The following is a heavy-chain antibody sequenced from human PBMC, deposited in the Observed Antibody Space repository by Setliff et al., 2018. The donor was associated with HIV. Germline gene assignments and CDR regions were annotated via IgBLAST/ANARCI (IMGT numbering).Heavy chain of an antibody. CDR3: ATDQISDGSGSYPKSYFDY. CDR2: FDPEDGET. Sequence: ASVKVSCKVSGYTLTALSMHWVRQAPGKGLEWMGGFDPEDGETIYAQKFQGRVTMTEDTSTDTAYMELSSLGSEDTAVYYCATDQISDGSGSYPKSYFDYWGQGTLVTVS. CDR1: GYTLTALS. J-gene: IGHJ4*02. V-gene: IGHV1-24*01. D-gene: IGHD3-10*01.